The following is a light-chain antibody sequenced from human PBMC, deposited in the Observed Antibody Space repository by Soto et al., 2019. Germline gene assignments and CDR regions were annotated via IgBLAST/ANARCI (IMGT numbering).Light chain of an antibody. CDR2: GAS. V-gene: IGKV3-15*01. J-gene: IGKJ1*01. CDR3: QQFYNWPRT. CDR1: QSVSSN. Sequence: EIVLTHSPSTLSVSPGERATLSCRASQSVSSNLAWYQQKPGQAPRLLIYGASSRSTGIPARFSGSGSGTEFTLTISSLQSEDFAVYYCQQFYNWPRTFGQGTKVDVK.